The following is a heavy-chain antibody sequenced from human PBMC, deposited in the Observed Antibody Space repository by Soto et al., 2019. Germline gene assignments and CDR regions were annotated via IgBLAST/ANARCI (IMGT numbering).Heavy chain of an antibody. CDR1: RGTFSSYA. V-gene: IGHV1-69*12. CDR3: ARGDIPYNWNDEGFDY. Sequence: QVQLVQSGAEVKKPGSSVKVSCKASRGTFSSYAISWVRQAPGQGLEWMGGIIAIFGTANYSQKFQGRVTITADESTSTAYMEPSSLRSEDTAVYYCARGDIPYNWNDEGFDYWGQGTLVTVSP. CDR2: IIAIFGTA. J-gene: IGHJ4*02. D-gene: IGHD1-1*01.